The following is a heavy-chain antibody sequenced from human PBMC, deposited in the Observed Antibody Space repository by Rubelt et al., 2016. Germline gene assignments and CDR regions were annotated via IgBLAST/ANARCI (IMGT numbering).Heavy chain of an antibody. V-gene: IGHV1-3*01. D-gene: IGHD6-13*01. CDR3: ARGLGLGYSSSWFNWFDP. Sequence: QVQLVRSGAEVKKPGASVKVSCKASGYTFTSYAMHWVRQAPGQRLEWMGWLNAGNGNTKYSQKCQGRGTITRAPSAGTADLELGSLRSEDTAVYYCARGLGLGYSSSWFNWFDPWGQGTLVTVSS. J-gene: IGHJ5*02. CDR2: LNAGNGNT. CDR1: GYTFTSYA.